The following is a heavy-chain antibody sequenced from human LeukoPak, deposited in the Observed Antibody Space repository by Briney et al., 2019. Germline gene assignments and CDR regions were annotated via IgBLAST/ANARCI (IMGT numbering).Heavy chain of an antibody. CDR2: ISSSSSTI. Sequence: GGSLRLSCAASGFTFSTYGIHWVRQAPGKGLEWVSYISSSSSTIYYADSVKGRFTISRDNAKNSLYLQMSSLRAEDTAVYYCARTVVTQTNDAFDIWGQGTMVTVSS. CDR1: GFTFSTYG. J-gene: IGHJ3*02. V-gene: IGHV3-48*01. D-gene: IGHD4-23*01. CDR3: ARTVVTQTNDAFDI.